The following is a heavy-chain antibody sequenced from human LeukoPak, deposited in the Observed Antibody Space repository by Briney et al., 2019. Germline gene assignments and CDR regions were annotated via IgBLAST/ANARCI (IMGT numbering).Heavy chain of an antibody. CDR2: IKQDGSEK. CDR1: GITFSSYW. Sequence: TGGSLRLSCAPSGITFSSYWMSWVRQAPGKGLEWVANIKQDGSEKYYVDSVKGRFTISRDNGKNSLYLQMNSLRAEDTAVYYCARKAYGLDVWGKGTTVTVSS. CDR3: ARKAYGLDV. J-gene: IGHJ6*04. V-gene: IGHV3-7*03.